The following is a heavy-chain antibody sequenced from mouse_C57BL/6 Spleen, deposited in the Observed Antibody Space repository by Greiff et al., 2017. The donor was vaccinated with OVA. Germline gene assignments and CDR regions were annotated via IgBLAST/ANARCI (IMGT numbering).Heavy chain of an antibody. CDR2: IYPGDGDT. CDR1: GYAFSSSW. Sequence: VQLQQSGPELVKPGASVKISCKASGYAFSSSWMNWVKQRPGKGLEWIGRIYPGDGDTNYNGKFKGKATLTADKSYSTAYMQLSSLTSEDSAVYFCARGEDGSSPSYFDYWGQGTTLTVSS. CDR3: ARGEDGSSPSYFDY. V-gene: IGHV1-82*01. J-gene: IGHJ2*01. D-gene: IGHD1-1*01.